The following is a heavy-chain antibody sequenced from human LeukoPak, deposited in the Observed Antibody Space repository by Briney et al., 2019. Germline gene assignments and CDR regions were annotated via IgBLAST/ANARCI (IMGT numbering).Heavy chain of an antibody. Sequence: GGSLRLSCAASGFTFSSYEMNWVRQAPGKGLEWVSYISSSSSTIYYADSVKGRFTISRDNAKNSLYLQMNSLRAEDTAVYYCAREHYSSGWYYFDYWGQGTLVTVSS. CDR3: AREHYSSGWYYFDY. V-gene: IGHV3-48*03. D-gene: IGHD6-19*01. CDR2: ISSSSSTI. J-gene: IGHJ4*02. CDR1: GFTFSSYE.